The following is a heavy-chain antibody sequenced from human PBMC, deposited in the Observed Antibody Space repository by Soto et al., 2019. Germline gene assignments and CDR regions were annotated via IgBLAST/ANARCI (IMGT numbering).Heavy chain of an antibody. CDR2: INAGDGNT. D-gene: IGHD2-15*01. V-gene: IGHV1-3*01. CDR1: GYTFTSYA. Sequence: ASVKVSCKASGYTFTSYAMHWVRQAPGQRLEWMGWINAGDGNTKYSQKFQGRVTITRDTSASTAYMELSSLRSEDTAVYYCARRGYCSGGSCSHYYFDYWGQGTLVTVSS. CDR3: ARRGYCSGGSCSHYYFDY. J-gene: IGHJ4*02.